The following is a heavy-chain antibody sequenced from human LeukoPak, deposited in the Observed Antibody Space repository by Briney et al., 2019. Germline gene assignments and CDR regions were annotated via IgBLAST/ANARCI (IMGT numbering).Heavy chain of an antibody. CDR3: ARGQGLYGDFDY. Sequence: PGGSLRLSCAASGFTFSSYAMDWVRRAPGKGLEWVSDISASGVNTYYADSVKGRFTISRDNSMNTLFLEMNSLRAEDTAVYYCARGQGLYGDFDYWGQGTLVTVSS. CDR1: GFTFSSYA. D-gene: IGHD4-17*01. CDR2: ISASGVNT. V-gene: IGHV3-23*01. J-gene: IGHJ4*02.